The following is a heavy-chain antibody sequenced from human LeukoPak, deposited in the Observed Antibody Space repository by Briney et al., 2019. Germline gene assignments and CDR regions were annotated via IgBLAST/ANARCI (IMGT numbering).Heavy chain of an antibody. CDR3: ARHRSIVVVPAAYYYYYYMDV. Sequence: SETLSLTCTVSGGSISSSSYYWGWNRQPPGKGLEWIGSNYYSGSNYYNPSIKSRVTISVDTSKNQFSLKLISVTAADTAVYYCARHRSIVVVPAAYYYYYYMDVWGKGTTVTVSS. J-gene: IGHJ6*03. CDR2: NYYSGSN. V-gene: IGHV4-39*01. D-gene: IGHD2-2*01. CDR1: GGSISSSSYY.